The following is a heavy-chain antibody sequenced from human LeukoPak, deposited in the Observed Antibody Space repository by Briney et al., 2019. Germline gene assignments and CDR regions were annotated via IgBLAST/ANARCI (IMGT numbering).Heavy chain of an antibody. CDR1: GFTFSSYE. D-gene: IGHD3-22*01. V-gene: IGHV3-48*03. CDR2: ISSSGSTI. CDR3: ANVVRYDNSGQNGFDI. Sequence: PGGSLRLSCAASGFTFSSYEMNWVRQAPGKGLEWVSYISSSGSTIYYADSVKGRFTISRDNSKNTLYLQMHSLRAEDTAVYYCANVVRYDNSGQNGFDIWGQGTMVTVSS. J-gene: IGHJ3*02.